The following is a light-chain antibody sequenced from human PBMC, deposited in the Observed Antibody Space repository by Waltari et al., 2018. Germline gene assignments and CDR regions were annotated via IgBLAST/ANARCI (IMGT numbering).Light chain of an antibody. V-gene: IGKV3-15*01. Sequence: EIVMTQSPATLSVSPGERATLSCRASQSVSSNLAWYQQKPGQAPRLLFYGASTRATGIPARFSGSGSWTEFTLTISSLQSEDFAVYYCQQYNNWPPLTFGGGTKVGIK. CDR3: QQYNNWPPLT. CDR1: QSVSSN. CDR2: GAS. J-gene: IGKJ4*01.